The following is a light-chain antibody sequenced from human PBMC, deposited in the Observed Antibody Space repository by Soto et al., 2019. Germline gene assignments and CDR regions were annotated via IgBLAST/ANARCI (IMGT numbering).Light chain of an antibody. CDR3: QQYAGNWT. Sequence: DIHMTQSPSTMSASVGDRVTITCRASQSISSWLAWYQQKPGKAPNVLISDASSLQSGVSSMCSGSGSGTEFTLTISSLQHDDRANYYCQQYAGNWTFSQGSKVDIK. CDR2: DAS. J-gene: IGKJ1*01. V-gene: IGKV1-5*01. CDR1: QSISSW.